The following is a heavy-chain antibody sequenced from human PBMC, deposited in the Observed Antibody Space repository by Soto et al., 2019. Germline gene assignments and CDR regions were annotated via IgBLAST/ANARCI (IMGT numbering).Heavy chain of an antibody. D-gene: IGHD3-10*01. CDR2: MNPDSGNT. Sequence: QVQLVQSGAEVRTPGASVNVSCKASGYTFTSYDINWVRQATGQGPEWMGWMNPDSGNTGYVQKFQGRVTMTRNTAISTAYMELSSLRSEDTAVYYCARSVGGSNVNFDYWGQGTLVTVSS. CDR3: ARSVGGSNVNFDY. CDR1: GYTFTSYD. V-gene: IGHV1-8*01. J-gene: IGHJ4*02.